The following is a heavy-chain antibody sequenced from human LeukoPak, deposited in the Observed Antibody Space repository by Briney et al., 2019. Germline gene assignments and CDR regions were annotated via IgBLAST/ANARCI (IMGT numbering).Heavy chain of an antibody. D-gene: IGHD3-10*01. J-gene: IGHJ5*02. CDR2: IYYSGST. V-gene: IGHV4-59*08. Sequence: PSETLSLTCTVSGGSISSYYWSWIRQPPGKGLEWIGYIYYSGSTNYNPSLKSRVTISVDTSKNQFSLKLSSVTAADTAVYYCARGPGLSMVRGVSPFDPWGQGTLVTVSS. CDR1: GGSISSYY. CDR3: ARGPGLSMVRGVSPFDP.